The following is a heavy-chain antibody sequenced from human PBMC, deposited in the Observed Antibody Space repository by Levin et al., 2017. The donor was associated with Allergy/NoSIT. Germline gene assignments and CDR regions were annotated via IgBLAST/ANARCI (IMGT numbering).Heavy chain of an antibody. V-gene: IGHV3-74*03. CDR2: INIDGTSI. Sequence: GGSLRLSCAASGFTFSSYWMHWVRQAPGKGLVWVSRINIDGTSITYADSVKGRFTISRDNAKNTLFLQMNSLRVEDTGVYYCARGPPSAFDMWGQGTMVSVSS. CDR1: GFTFSSYW. D-gene: IGHD2-2*01. CDR3: ARGPPSAFDM. J-gene: IGHJ3*02.